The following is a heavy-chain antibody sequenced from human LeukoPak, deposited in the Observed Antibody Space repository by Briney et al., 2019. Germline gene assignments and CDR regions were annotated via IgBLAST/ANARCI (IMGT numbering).Heavy chain of an antibody. CDR1: GFTFSSYA. Sequence: GGSLRLSCAASGFTFSSYAMHWVRQAPGRGLEWVAVISYDGSNKYYADSVKGRFTISRDNSKNTLYLQMNSLRAEDTAVYYCAREAGVVTIFGVVINHGPHFDYWGQGTLVTVSS. CDR2: ISYDGSNK. J-gene: IGHJ4*02. D-gene: IGHD3-3*01. CDR3: AREAGVVTIFGVVINHGPHFDY. V-gene: IGHV3-30*04.